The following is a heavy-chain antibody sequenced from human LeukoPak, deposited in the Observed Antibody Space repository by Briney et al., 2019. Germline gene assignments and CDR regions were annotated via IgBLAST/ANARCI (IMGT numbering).Heavy chain of an antibody. CDR1: GFSVTSNY. J-gene: IGHJ4*02. CDR3: ARDPPAVLLDTYS. V-gene: IGHV3-66*01. CDR2: IYSDGST. Sequence: PGGSLRLSCTASGFSVTSNYMNWVRQAPGKGLEWVSLIYSDGSTYHADSVKGRFTMSRDKSNNMVYLQMNSLRAEDTAMYYCARDPPAVLLDTYSWGQGTLVTVSS. D-gene: IGHD2/OR15-2a*01.